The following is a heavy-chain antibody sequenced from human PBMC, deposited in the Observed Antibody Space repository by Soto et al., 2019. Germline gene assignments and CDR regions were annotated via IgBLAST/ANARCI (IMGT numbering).Heavy chain of an antibody. CDR3: ARIRSPITIFGEAFDY. D-gene: IGHD3-3*01. J-gene: IGHJ4*02. V-gene: IGHV1-8*01. CDR1: GYTFTSYD. CDR2: RNPNSGNT. Sequence: QVQLVQSGAEVKKPGASVKVSCKASGYTFTSYDINWVRQATGQGLEWMGWRNPNSGNTGYAQKFQGRVTMTRNTSISTAYMELSSLRSEDTAVYYCARIRSPITIFGEAFDYWGQGTLVTVSS.